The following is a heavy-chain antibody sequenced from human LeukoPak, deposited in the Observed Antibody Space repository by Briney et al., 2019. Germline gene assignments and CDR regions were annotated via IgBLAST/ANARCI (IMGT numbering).Heavy chain of an antibody. CDR2: MKQDGSEK. Sequence: PGGSLRLSCAASGFTFSNYWMSWVRQAPGKGLEWVANMKQDGSEKYYVDSVKGRFIISRDNAKNSLYVQMNSLRADDTAVYYCVRLIVGAIDYWGQGTLVTVSS. D-gene: IGHD1-26*01. CDR1: GFTFSNYW. J-gene: IGHJ4*02. V-gene: IGHV3-7*01. CDR3: VRLIVGAIDY.